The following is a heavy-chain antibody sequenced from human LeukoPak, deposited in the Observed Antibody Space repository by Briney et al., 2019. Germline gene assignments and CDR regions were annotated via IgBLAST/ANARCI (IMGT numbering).Heavy chain of an antibody. CDR1: GGSVSSDSYY. CDR2: IYYSGST. J-gene: IGHJ4*02. CDR3: ARGYGSSWLKSDY. D-gene: IGHD6-13*01. Sequence: SETLSLTCTVSGGSVSSDSYYWSWIRQPPGKGLEWIGYIYYSGSTNYNPPLKSRVTISVDTSKNQFSLKLSSVTAADTAVYYCARGYGSSWLKSDYWGQGTQVTVSS. V-gene: IGHV4-61*01.